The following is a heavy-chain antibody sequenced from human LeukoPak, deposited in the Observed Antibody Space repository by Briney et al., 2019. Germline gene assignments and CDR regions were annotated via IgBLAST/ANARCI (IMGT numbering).Heavy chain of an antibody. CDR2: INPSSGST. J-gene: IGHJ4*02. D-gene: IGHD5-12*01. CDR1: GYTFINYY. V-gene: IGHV1-46*01. CDR3: ATYSGYDTTGFDY. Sequence: ASVKVSCKASGYTFINYYMHWVRQAPGHGLEWMGIINPSSGSTIYAQKFQGRVTMTRDTSTSTVYMELSSLRSDDTAVYYCATYSGYDTTGFDYWGQGTLVTVSS.